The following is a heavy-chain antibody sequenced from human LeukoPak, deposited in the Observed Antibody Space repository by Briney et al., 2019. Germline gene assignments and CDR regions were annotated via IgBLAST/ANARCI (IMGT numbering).Heavy chain of an antibody. CDR2: ISGTTSGT. V-gene: IGHV3-23*01. J-gene: IGHJ6*02. CDR3: AKVRTYFYHGLDV. Sequence: QTGGSLRLSCAASGFTFSTCAMSWVRQAPGKGLEWVSGISGTTSGTYYADSVKGRFTISRDNSKNTLFLQVNSLRAEDTAVYYCAKVRTYFYHGLDVWGQGTTVTVSS. D-gene: IGHD1-14*01. CDR1: GFTFSTCA.